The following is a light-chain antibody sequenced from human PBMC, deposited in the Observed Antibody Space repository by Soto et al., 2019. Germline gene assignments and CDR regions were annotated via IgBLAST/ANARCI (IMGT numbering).Light chain of an antibody. J-gene: IGKJ2*01. CDR2: AAS. CDR1: QSVDIN. CDR3: QQYHDWPQRT. V-gene: IGKV3D-15*01. Sequence: EIGMTQSPATLSVSPAERVTLSCRASQSVDINLAWYQQKSGQAPRLLIYAASTRATGIPVRFSGSGSGTDFSLTISSLQSEDVAVYYCQQYHDWPQRTFGQGTKVEIK.